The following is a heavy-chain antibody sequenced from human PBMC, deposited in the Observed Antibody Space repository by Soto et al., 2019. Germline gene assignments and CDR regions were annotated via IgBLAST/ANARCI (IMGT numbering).Heavy chain of an antibody. J-gene: IGHJ3*02. CDR3: AGAATVTNSDAFDI. D-gene: IGHD4-17*01. CDR2: IYYSGST. CDR1: GGFISSDY. Sequence: SETLSLTWPVSGGFISSDYWSWIRQPPGKGLEWIGYIYYSGSTNYNPSLKSRVTISVDTSKNQFSLKLSSVTAADTAVYYCAGAATVTNSDAFDIWGQGTMVTVSS. V-gene: IGHV4-59*01.